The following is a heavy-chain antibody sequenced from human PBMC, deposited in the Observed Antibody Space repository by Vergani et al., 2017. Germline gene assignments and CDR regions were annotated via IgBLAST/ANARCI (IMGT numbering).Heavy chain of an antibody. CDR2: VEDSGYF. D-gene: IGHD1-14*01. V-gene: IGHV4-59*01. Sequence: QVQLQESGPGLVRPSETLSLTCTVSGRSLSGYYWNWIRQTPGEGLEWIGYVEDSGYFNYNPSLKTRVSMSSDTSNNQFSLMLSSVTVAYTAVYYCARSIVSRNPPDYFDNWGQGTLVTVSS. CDR3: ARSIVSRNPPDYFDN. CDR1: GRSLSGYY. J-gene: IGHJ4*02.